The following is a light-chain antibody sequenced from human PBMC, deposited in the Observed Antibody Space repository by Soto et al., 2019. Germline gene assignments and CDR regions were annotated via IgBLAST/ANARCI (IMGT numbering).Light chain of an antibody. V-gene: IGKV1-5*01. CDR2: DAS. Sequence: DIPMTQSPSSLSASVRDRVTITCRASQSISSWLAWYQQKPGKAPKLLIYDASSLESGVPSRFSGSGSGTEFTLTIGSLQPDDFAAYYCQQYNSYPWTFGQGTKVEIK. J-gene: IGKJ1*01. CDR3: QQYNSYPWT. CDR1: QSISSW.